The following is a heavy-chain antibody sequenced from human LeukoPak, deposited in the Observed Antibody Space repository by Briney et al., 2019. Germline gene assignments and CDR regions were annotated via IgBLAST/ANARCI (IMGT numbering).Heavy chain of an antibody. J-gene: IGHJ4*02. Sequence: PGGSLRLSCAASGFTFSSYSMNWVRQAPGKGLEWVSSISSSSTYIYYADSVKGRFTISRDNAKNSLYLQMNSLRAEDTAVYYCARDHRGYGDYDDYWGQGTLVTVSS. CDR3: ARDHRGYGDYDDY. D-gene: IGHD4-17*01. V-gene: IGHV3-21*01. CDR1: GFTFSSYS. CDR2: ISSSSTYI.